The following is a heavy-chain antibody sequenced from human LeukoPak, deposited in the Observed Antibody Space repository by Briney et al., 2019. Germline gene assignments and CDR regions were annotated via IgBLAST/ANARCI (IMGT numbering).Heavy chain of an antibody. Sequence: SGPALVKPTQTLTLTCTFSGFSLSTSGMRVSWIRQPPGKALEWLARIDWDDDKFYSTSLKTRLTISKVTSKNQVILTMTNMDPVDTATYYCARSYCSSISCYTDWFDPWGQGTLVTVSS. D-gene: IGHD2-2*02. CDR1: GFSLSTSGMR. CDR2: IDWDDDK. J-gene: IGHJ5*02. CDR3: ARSYCSSISCYTDWFDP. V-gene: IGHV2-70*04.